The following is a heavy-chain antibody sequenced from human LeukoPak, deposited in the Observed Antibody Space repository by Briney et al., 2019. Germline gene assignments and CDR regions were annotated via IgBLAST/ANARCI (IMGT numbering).Heavy chain of an antibody. J-gene: IGHJ6*03. CDR1: GYTFTSYY. CDR2: INPSGGST. Sequence: GASVKVSCKASGYTFTSYYMHWVRQAPGQGLEWMGIINPSGGSTSYAQKFQGRVTFTADKSASTAYMELSSLRSEDTAIYYCARDGYVGQYYYMDVWAKGTPVTVSS. D-gene: IGHD2-2*01. CDR3: ARDGYVGQYYYMDV. V-gene: IGHV1-46*01.